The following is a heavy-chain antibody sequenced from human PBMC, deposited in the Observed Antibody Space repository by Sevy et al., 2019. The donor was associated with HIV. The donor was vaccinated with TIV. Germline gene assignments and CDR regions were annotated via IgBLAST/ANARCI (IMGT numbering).Heavy chain of an antibody. CDR1: GFTFSSYG. V-gene: IGHV3-30*18. CDR3: AKARGKLEWLSGVFDY. CDR2: ISYDGSNK. D-gene: IGHD3-3*01. J-gene: IGHJ4*02. Sequence: GGSLRLSCAASGFTFSSYGMHWVRQAPGKGLEWVAVISYDGSNKYYADSVKGRFTISRDNSKNTLYLQMNSLRAEDTAVYYCAKARGKLEWLSGVFDYWGQGTLVTVSS.